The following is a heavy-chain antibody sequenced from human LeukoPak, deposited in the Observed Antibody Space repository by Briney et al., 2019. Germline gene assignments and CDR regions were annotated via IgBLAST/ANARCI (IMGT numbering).Heavy chain of an antibody. CDR2: IYYGENT. V-gene: IGHV4-39*01. J-gene: IGHJ4*02. Sequence: PSETLSLTCTVSGGSISSGPYYWGWIRQPPGKGLEWLGNIYYGENTYYNPSLKSRVTISIDTSKNQFYLKLSSLTAADTAVYYCARRDYSSGYHKIFDYWGPGTLVTVSS. CDR3: ARRDYSSGYHKIFDY. D-gene: IGHD3-22*01. CDR1: GGSISSGPYY.